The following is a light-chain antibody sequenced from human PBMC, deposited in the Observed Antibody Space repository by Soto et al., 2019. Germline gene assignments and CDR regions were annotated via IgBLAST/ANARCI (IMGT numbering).Light chain of an antibody. CDR2: DAS. CDR3: QQRSHWPT. J-gene: IGKJ1*01. CDR1: QRVSRN. Sequence: EVVMTQSPATLSVSPGERATLSCRASQRVSRNLAWYQQKPGQAPRLLIYDASNRATGIPARFSGSGSGTDFTLTISSLEPEDFAFYFCQQRSHWPTFGQGTKVDIK. V-gene: IGKV3-11*01.